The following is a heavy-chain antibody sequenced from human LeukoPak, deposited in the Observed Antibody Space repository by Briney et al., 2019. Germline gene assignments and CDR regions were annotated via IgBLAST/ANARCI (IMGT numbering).Heavy chain of an antibody. CDR1: GYTFTSYD. CDR2: MNPNSGNT. D-gene: IGHD2-15*01. J-gene: IGHJ5*02. CDR3: ARGLWGGYWSGGSCLGFDP. V-gene: IGHV1-8*01. Sequence: ASVKVSCKASGYTFTSYDINWVRQATGQGLEWMGWMNPNSGNTGYAQKFQGRVTMTRNTSISTAYMELSSLRSEDTAVYYCARGLWGGYWSGGSCLGFDPWGQGTLVTVSS.